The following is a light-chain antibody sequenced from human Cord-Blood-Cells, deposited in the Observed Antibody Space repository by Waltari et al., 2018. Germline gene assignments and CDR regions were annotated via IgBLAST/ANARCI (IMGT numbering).Light chain of an antibody. CDR2: RNN. CDR1: SSNIGSNY. Sequence: QSVLTQPPSASGTPGQRVTISCSGSSSNIGSNYVYWYRQLPGAAPKLLIYRNNQRPSGVPVRFSGSKSGTSASLAISGLRSEDEADYYCAAWDDSLSGVFGGGTKLTVL. J-gene: IGLJ3*02. V-gene: IGLV1-47*01. CDR3: AAWDDSLSGV.